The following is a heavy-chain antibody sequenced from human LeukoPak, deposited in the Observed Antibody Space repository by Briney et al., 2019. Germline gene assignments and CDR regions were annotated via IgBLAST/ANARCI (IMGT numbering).Heavy chain of an antibody. Sequence: ASVKVSCKASGYTFTSYGISWVRQAPGQGLEWMGWISAYNGNTNYAQKLQGRVTMTTDTSTSTAYMELRSLRSDDTAGYYCARDLGYGSGSYYGGGDYWGQGTLVTVSS. D-gene: IGHD3-10*01. V-gene: IGHV1-18*04. CDR2: ISAYNGNT. CDR1: GYTFTSYG. J-gene: IGHJ4*02. CDR3: ARDLGYGSGSYYGGGDY.